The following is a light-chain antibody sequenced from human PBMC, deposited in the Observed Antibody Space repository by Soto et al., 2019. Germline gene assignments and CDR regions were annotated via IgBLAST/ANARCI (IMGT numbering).Light chain of an antibody. Sequence: QSALTQPASVSGSPGQSITISCTGTTSDVGSYNLVSWYQHHPGKAPKLMISEVSKRPSGVSNRFSGSKSGNTASLAISGLQAEDEADYYCCTYAGSSTFVFGGGTQLTVL. J-gene: IGLJ2*01. CDR2: EVS. V-gene: IGLV2-23*02. CDR3: CTYAGSSTFV. CDR1: TSDVGSYNL.